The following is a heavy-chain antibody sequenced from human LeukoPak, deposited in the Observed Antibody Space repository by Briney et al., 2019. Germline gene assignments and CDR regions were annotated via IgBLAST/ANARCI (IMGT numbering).Heavy chain of an antibody. CDR3: ARDGTPTYYYDSSGYPLDY. CDR1: GFTFSSYS. J-gene: IGHJ4*02. V-gene: IGHV3-21*01. D-gene: IGHD3-22*01. CDR2: ISSSSSYI. Sequence: PGGSLRLSCAASGFTFSSYSMNWVRQAPGKGLEWVSSISSSSSYIYYADSVKGRFTISRDNAKNSLYLQMNSLRAEDTAVYYCARDGTPTYYYDSSGYPLDYWGQGTLVTVSS.